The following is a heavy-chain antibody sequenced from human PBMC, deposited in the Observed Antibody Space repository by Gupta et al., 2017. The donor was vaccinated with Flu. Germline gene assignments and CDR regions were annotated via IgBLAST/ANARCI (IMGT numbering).Heavy chain of an antibody. J-gene: IGHJ4*02. CDR1: GYFLSRGCD. CDR2: IHHSGHT. CDR3: AKSSYWDTTRGWDY. V-gene: IGHV4-38-2*01. Sequence: VQLQESGPGLVKPSVTLSLTCGVSGYFLSRGCDWGWIRQPPGKGVEWIASIHHSGHTQYSPSLKSRVTISVDTSKSQFSLKLNSATAADTAVYYCAKSSYWDTTRGWDYWGQGTLVTVSS. D-gene: IGHD2-8*02.